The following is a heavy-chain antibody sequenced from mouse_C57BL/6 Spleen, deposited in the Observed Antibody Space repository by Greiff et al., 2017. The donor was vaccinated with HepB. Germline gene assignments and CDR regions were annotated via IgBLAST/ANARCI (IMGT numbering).Heavy chain of an antibody. J-gene: IGHJ4*01. V-gene: IGHV5-17*01. D-gene: IGHD1-1*01. Sequence: DVQLVESGGGLVKPGGSLKLSCVASGFTFSDYGMHWVRQAPEKGLEWVAYISSGSSTIYYADTVKGRFTISRDNAKNTLFLQMTSLRSEDTAMYYCASPGSSYVYYAMDYWDKGTSVTVSS. CDR2: ISSGSSTI. CDR3: ASPGSSYVYYAMDY. CDR1: GFTFSDYG.